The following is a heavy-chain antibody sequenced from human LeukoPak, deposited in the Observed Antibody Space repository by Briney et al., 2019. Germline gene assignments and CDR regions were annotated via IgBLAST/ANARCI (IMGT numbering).Heavy chain of an antibody. CDR3: ARVAVRYFDWLGLMYYFDY. CDR2: IYYSGST. J-gene: IGHJ4*02. V-gene: IGHV4-39*01. CDR1: GGSISSSSYY. Sequence: PSETLSLTCTVSGGSISSSSYYWGWIRQPPGKGLDWIGSIYYSGSTYYNPSLKSRVTISVDTSKNQFSLKLSSVTAADTAVYYCARVAVRYFDWLGLMYYFDYWGQGTLVTVSS. D-gene: IGHD3-9*01.